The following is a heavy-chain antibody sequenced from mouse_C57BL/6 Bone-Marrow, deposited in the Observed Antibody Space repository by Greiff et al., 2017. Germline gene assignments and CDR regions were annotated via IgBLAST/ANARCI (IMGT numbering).Heavy chain of an antibody. CDR1: EYEFPSHD. Sequence: EVQGVESGGGLVQPGESLKLSCESNEYEFPSHDMSWVRKTPEKRLELVAAINSDGGSTYYPDTMERRFIISRDNTKKTLYLQMSSLRSEYTALYYCAILNWDYAMDYWGQGTSVTVSS. D-gene: IGHD4-1*01. V-gene: IGHV5-2*01. CDR3: AILNWDYAMDY. J-gene: IGHJ4*01. CDR2: INSDGGST.